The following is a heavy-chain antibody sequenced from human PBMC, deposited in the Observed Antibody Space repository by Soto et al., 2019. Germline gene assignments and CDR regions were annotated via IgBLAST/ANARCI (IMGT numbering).Heavy chain of an antibody. CDR2: IYYSGST. D-gene: IGHD4-4*01. V-gene: IGHV4-39*01. CDR1: GGSISSSSYY. Sequence: SETLSLTCTVSGGSISSSSYYWGWIRQPPGKGLEWIGSIYYSGSTYYNPSLKSRVTISVDTSKNQFSLKLSSVTAADTAVYYCATNYAYYYYGMDVWGQGTTLTVSS. CDR3: ATNYAYYYYGMDV. J-gene: IGHJ6*02.